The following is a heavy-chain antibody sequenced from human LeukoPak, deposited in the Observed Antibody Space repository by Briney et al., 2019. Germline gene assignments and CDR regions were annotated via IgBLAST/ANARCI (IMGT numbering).Heavy chain of an antibody. Sequence: SVKVSCKASGGTFSSYAISWARQAPGQGLEWMGGIIPIFGTANYAQKFQGRVTITADESTSTAYMELSSLRSEDTAVYYCAVEVYYDSSGYYDFDYWGQGTLVTVSS. V-gene: IGHV1-69*01. CDR2: IIPIFGTA. D-gene: IGHD3-22*01. CDR1: GGTFSSYA. J-gene: IGHJ4*02. CDR3: AVEVYYDSSGYYDFDY.